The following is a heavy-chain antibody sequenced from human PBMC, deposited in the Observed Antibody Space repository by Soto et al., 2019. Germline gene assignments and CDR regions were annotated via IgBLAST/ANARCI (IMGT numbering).Heavy chain of an antibody. Sequence: PGGSLRLSCAASGFTFSSYAMSWVRQAPGKGLEWVSAISGSGGSTYYADSVKGRFTISRDNSKNTLYLQMNSLRAEDTAVYYCAKFETWVDDILTGTMFYYYYYLDVWGKGTTVTVSS. D-gene: IGHD3-9*01. CDR3: AKFETWVDDILTGTMFYYYYYLDV. J-gene: IGHJ6*03. CDR1: GFTFSSYA. CDR2: ISGSGGST. V-gene: IGHV3-23*01.